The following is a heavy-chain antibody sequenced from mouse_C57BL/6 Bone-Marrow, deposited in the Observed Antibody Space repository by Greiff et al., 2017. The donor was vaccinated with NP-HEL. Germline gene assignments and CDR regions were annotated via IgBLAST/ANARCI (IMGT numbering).Heavy chain of an antibody. CDR2: INPSSGYT. V-gene: IGHV1-4*01. CDR3: ARFGYRWYFDV. CDR1: GYTFTSYT. J-gene: IGHJ1*03. Sequence: VQLQQSGAELARPGASVKMSCKASGYTFTSYTMHWVKQRPGQGLEWIGYINPSSGYTNYIQKFKDKATLTADKSSSTAYMQLSSLTSEDSAVYYCARFGYRWYFDVWGTGTTVTVSA. D-gene: IGHD2-2*01.